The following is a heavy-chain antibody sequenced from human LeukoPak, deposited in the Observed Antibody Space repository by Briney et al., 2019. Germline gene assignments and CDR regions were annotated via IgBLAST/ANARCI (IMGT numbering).Heavy chain of an antibody. V-gene: IGHV3-66*03. Sequence: GGSLRPSCAASGLTGSHNYVSWVRQAPGKGLEWVSAIHTSGDTCYADSVKGRFTISRDNSKNTLYLQMNSLRAEDTAVYYCARDTSYYYDSSGCFDYWGQGTLVTVSS. CDR2: IHTSGDT. CDR1: GLTGSHNY. D-gene: IGHD3-22*01. J-gene: IGHJ4*02. CDR3: ARDTSYYYDSSGCFDY.